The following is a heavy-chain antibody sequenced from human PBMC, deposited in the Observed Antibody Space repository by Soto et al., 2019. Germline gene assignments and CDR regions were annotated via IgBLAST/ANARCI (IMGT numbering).Heavy chain of an antibody. J-gene: IGHJ4*02. D-gene: IGHD6-25*01. Sequence: SGGSLRLSCAASGFTFSDHYMTWIRQAPGKGPEWLSYISGGGDIISYADSVKGRFIISRDNAKRSLYLQMNSLTVEDTAVYYCSRDPRLADYWGQGTLVTVSS. CDR1: GFTFSDHY. CDR2: ISGGGDII. V-gene: IGHV3-11*01. CDR3: SRDPRLADY.